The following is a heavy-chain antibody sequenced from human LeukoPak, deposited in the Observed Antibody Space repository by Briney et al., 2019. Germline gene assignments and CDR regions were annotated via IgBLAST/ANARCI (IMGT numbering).Heavy chain of an antibody. J-gene: IGHJ4*02. CDR2: IWYDGSNK. D-gene: IGHD3-10*01. CDR3: AKDPYYGSGSFYLGY. Sequence: GGSLRLSCAASGFTFSSYGMHWVRQAPGKGLEWVAVIWYDGSNKYYADSVKGRFTISRDNSKNTLYLQMNSLRAEDTAVYYCAKDPYYGSGSFYLGYWGQGTLVTVSS. CDR1: GFTFSSYG. V-gene: IGHV3-33*06.